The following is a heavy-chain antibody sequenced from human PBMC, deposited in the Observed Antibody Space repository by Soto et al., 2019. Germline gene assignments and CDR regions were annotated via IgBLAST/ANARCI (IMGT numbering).Heavy chain of an antibody. CDR1: GFTFSNYG. D-gene: IGHD6-19*01. J-gene: IGHJ4*02. V-gene: IGHV3-23*01. Sequence: EVQLLESGGGLVQPGGSLRLSCAASGFTFSNYGMTWVRQAPGKGLEWVSGMSRDGGVTDCSDSVKGRFTISRDISKNTLYLQMNSLRAEYTAVYYCAKIDKFNPQSSGWANRFDYWGQGALVTVSS. CDR3: AKIDKFNPQSSGWANRFDY. CDR2: MSRDGGVT.